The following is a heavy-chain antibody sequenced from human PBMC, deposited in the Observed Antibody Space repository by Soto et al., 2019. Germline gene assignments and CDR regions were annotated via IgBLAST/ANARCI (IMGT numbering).Heavy chain of an antibody. CDR1: GGTFSSYA. CDR3: ARPGDYYDSSGYYYFYYYGMDV. Sequence: QVQLVQSGAEVQKPGSSVKVSCKASGGTFSSYAISWVRQAPGQGLEWMGGIIPIFGTANYAQKFQGRVTITADKSTSTAYMELSSLRSEDTAVYYCARPGDYYDSSGYYYFYYYGMDVWGQGTTVTVSS. CDR2: IIPIFGTA. J-gene: IGHJ6*02. D-gene: IGHD3-22*01. V-gene: IGHV1-69*06.